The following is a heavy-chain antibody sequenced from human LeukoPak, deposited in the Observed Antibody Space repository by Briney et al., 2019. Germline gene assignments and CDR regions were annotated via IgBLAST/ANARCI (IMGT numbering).Heavy chain of an antibody. CDR3: AKDRITMVRGVLDY. V-gene: IGHV3-9*01. CDR1: GFTFDDYA. J-gene: IGHJ4*02. Sequence: GGSLRLSCAASGFTFDDYAMHWVRQAPGKGLEWVSGVSWNSGNIGYADSVKGRFTISRDNSKNTLYLQMNSLRAEDTAVYYCAKDRITMVRGVLDYWGQGTLVTVSS. CDR2: VSWNSGNI. D-gene: IGHD3-10*01.